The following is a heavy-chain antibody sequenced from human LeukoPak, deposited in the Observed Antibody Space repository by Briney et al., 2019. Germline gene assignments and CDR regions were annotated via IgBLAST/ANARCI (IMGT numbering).Heavy chain of an antibody. CDR3: ARGATIRAFDI. D-gene: IGHD5-24*01. J-gene: IGHJ3*02. CDR2: ISSNGGST. Sequence: GGSLRLSCTASGFTFSSYAMHWVRQAPGKGLEYVSAISSNGGSTYYANSVRGRFTISRDNSKNTLYLQMGSLRAEDMAVYYCARGATIRAFDIWGQGTMVTVSS. CDR1: GFTFSSYA. V-gene: IGHV3-64*01.